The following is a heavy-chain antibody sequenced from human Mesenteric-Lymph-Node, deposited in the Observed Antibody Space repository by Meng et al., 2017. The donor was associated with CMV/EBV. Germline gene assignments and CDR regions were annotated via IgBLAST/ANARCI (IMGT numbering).Heavy chain of an antibody. CDR2: IVVGSGST. V-gene: IGHV1-58*01. D-gene: IGHD4-11*01. Sequence: SVKVSCKASGFTFISSAVQWVRQARGQRLEWIGWIVVGSGSTNYAQKFQERVTITRDMSTSTAYMELSSLRSEDTAVYYCAADAVTTSIYYYGMDVWGQGTTVTVSS. CDR1: GFTFISSA. J-gene: IGHJ6*02. CDR3: AADAVTTSIYYYGMDV.